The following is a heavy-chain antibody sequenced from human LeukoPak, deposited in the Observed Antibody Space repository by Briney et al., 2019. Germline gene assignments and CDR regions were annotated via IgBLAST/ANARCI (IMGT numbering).Heavy chain of an antibody. J-gene: IGHJ5*02. V-gene: IGHV4-4*07. CDR2: IYNTGSA. CDR1: GASISSHY. Sequence: SETLSLTCNVSGASISSHYWNWIRQPAGKELEWIGRIYNTGSANYNPSLKSRVTMSLDISRNQISLKLTSVTAADTAVYYCARDVFFRAHNWFDPWGQGTLVTVSS. CDR3: ARDVFFRAHNWFDP. D-gene: IGHD2/OR15-2a*01.